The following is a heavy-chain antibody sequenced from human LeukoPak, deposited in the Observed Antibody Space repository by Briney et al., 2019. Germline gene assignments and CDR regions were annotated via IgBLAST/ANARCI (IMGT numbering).Heavy chain of an antibody. Sequence: SGTLSLTCAVSGGSISSSNWWSWVRQPPGKGLEWIGYIYYSGSTNYNPSLKSRVTISVDTSKNQFSLKLSSVTAADTAVYYCARERIQLWFDVGDHAFDIWGQGTMVTVSS. D-gene: IGHD5-18*01. CDR1: GGSISSSNW. CDR2: IYYSGST. V-gene: IGHV4-4*02. J-gene: IGHJ3*02. CDR3: ARERIQLWFDVGDHAFDI.